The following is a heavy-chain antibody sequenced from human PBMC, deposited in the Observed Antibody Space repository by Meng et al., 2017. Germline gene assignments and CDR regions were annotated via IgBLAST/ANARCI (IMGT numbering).Heavy chain of an antibody. J-gene: IGHJ4*02. CDR2: IYSGGST. CDR3: ARDSSSGWYHNY. D-gene: IGHD6-19*01. V-gene: IGHV3-53*02. CDR1: GFTVSSNY. Sequence: QLVETVGGLIRPGGSLRLPCPASGFTVSSNYMSWVRQAPGKGLEWVSVIYSGGSTYYADSVKGRFSISRDNSKNTLYLQMNSLRAEDTAVYFCARDSSSGWYHNYWGQGTLVTVSS.